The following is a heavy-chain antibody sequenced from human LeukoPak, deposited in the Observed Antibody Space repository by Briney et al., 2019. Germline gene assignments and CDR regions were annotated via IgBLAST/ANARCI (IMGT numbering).Heavy chain of an antibody. Sequence: PSETLSLTCAVYGGSFSGYYWSWIRQPPGKGLEWIGEINHSGSTNYNPSLKSRVTISVDTSKNQFSLKLSFVTAADTAVYYCARGGDYVWGSYYYWGQGTLVTVSS. CDR1: GGSFSGYY. CDR2: INHSGST. V-gene: IGHV4-34*01. J-gene: IGHJ4*02. D-gene: IGHD3-16*01. CDR3: ARGGDYVWGSYYY.